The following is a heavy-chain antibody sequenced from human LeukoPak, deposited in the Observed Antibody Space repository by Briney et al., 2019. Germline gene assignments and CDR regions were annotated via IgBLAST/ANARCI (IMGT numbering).Heavy chain of an antibody. CDR1: GFTFSSYE. Sequence: GGSVRLSCAASGFTFSSYEMNWVRQAPGKGLEWVSYISSSGSTIHYADSVKGRFTISRDNAKNSLYLQMNSLRAEDTAIYYSFIVVGSAFDYWGQGTLVTVSS. CDR3: FIVVGSAFDY. CDR2: ISSSGSTI. D-gene: IGHD2-21*02. J-gene: IGHJ4*02. V-gene: IGHV3-48*03.